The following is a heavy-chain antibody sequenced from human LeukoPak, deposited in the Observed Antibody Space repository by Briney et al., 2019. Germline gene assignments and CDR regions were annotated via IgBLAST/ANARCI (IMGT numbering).Heavy chain of an antibody. V-gene: IGHV3-30*18. D-gene: IGHD6-19*01. CDR3: AKDLGGGSGCYDL. CDR2: ISYDGSNK. CDR1: GFTFSSYG. J-gene: IGHJ2*01. Sequence: GGSLRLSCSASGFTFSSYGMHWVRQAPGKGLEWVAIISYDGSNKYYADSVQGRFTISRDNSKNTLYLQMNSLRAEDTAVYYCAKDLGGGSGCYDLWGRGTLVTVSS.